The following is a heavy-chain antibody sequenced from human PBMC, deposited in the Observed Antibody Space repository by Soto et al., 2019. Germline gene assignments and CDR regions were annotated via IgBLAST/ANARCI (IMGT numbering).Heavy chain of an antibody. D-gene: IGHD3-3*01. Sequence: SETLSLTCAVYGGSFSGYYWSWIRQPPGKGLEWIGEINHSGSTNYNPSLKSRVTISVDTSKNQFSLKLSSVTAADTAVYYCARVYLSYDFWSGYYSYYYYMDVWGKGTTVTVSS. V-gene: IGHV4-34*01. CDR3: ARVYLSYDFWSGYYSYYYYMDV. J-gene: IGHJ6*03. CDR2: INHSGST. CDR1: GGSFSGYY.